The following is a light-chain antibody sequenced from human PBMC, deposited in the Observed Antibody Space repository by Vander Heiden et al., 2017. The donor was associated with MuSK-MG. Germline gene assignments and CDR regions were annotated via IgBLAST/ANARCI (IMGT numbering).Light chain of an antibody. J-gene: IGKJ2*01. CDR2: AAS. CDR3: QQSFSTSYT. CDR1: QSISSY. Sequence: IKMTQSPSSLSASVVDRVALTCRASQSISSYLNWYQQKPGKAPKLLIYAASSWQSGVPARFSGSGSGTDFTLTISSLQPEDFATYYCQQSFSTSYTFGRGTKLEIK. V-gene: IGKV1-39*01.